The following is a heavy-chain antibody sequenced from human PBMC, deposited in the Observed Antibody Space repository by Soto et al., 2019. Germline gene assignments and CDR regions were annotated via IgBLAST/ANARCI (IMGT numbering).Heavy chain of an antibody. CDR2: IDTDGGGT. J-gene: IGHJ4*02. V-gene: IGHV3-74*01. Sequence: DVQLVESGGGLVQPGGSLRVSCAASGFTLGSHRIHWVRQPPWKGLEWVSRIDTDGGGTSYADSVNGRFAISTDNAKNTVYLQMNGLRAEDTAVYYCATVFDLWGQGTLVTVSS. CDR1: GFTLGSHR. CDR3: ATVFDL.